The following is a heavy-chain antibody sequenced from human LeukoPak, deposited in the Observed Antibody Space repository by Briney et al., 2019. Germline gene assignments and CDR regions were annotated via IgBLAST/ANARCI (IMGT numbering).Heavy chain of an antibody. CDR1: GGSISSYY. Sequence: SETLSLTCTVSGGSISSYYWSWIRQPPGKGLEWIGYIYYSGSTNYNPSLKSRVTISVDTSKNQFSLKLSSVTAADTAVYYWARHRGDGYNWDYWGQGTLVTVSS. CDR2: IYYSGST. V-gene: IGHV4-59*08. D-gene: IGHD5-24*01. CDR3: ARHRGDGYNWDY. J-gene: IGHJ4*02.